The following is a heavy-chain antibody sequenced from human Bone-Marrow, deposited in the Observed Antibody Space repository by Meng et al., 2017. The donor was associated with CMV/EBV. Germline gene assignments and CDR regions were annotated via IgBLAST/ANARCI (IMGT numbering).Heavy chain of an antibody. Sequence: YYWSWTRQPPGKGLEWIGEINHSGSTNYNPSLKSRVTISVDTSKNQFSLKLSSVTAADTAVYYCARGGTYYDFWSGYRSFVPNWFDPWGQGTLVTVSS. J-gene: IGHJ5*02. CDR2: INHSGST. CDR1: YY. CDR3: ARGGTYYDFWSGYRSFVPNWFDP. V-gene: IGHV4-34*01. D-gene: IGHD3-3*01.